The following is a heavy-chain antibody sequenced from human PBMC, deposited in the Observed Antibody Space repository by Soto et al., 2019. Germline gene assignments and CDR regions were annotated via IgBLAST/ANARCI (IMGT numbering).Heavy chain of an antibody. CDR3: ARYFGVAAAGPFDY. V-gene: IGHV4-31*03. CDR2: IYYSGST. J-gene: IGHJ4*02. Sequence: SETLSLTCTVSGGSISSGGYYWSWIRQHPGKGLEWIGYIYYSGSTYYNPSLKSRVTISVDTSKNQFSLKLSSVTAADTAVYYCARYFGVAAAGPFDYWGQGTLVTVS. D-gene: IGHD6-13*01. CDR1: GGSISSGGYY.